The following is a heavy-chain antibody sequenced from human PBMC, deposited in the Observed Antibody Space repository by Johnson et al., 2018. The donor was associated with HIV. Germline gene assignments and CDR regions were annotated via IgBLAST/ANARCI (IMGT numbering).Heavy chain of an antibody. V-gene: IGHV3-43D*03. CDR2: IDWDGISA. Sequence: VQLVESGGVVVWPGGSLRLSCAASGFPFADYGMHWVRQPPGKGLEWVSFIDWDGISASYADSVKGRFTISRDNNKNSLYLEMNSLRAEDTALYYCAKGPGDALDIWGQGTMVTVSS. CDR3: AKGPGDALDI. J-gene: IGHJ3*02. CDR1: GFPFADYG.